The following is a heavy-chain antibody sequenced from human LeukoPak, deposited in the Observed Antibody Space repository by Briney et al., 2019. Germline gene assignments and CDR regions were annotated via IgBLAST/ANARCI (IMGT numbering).Heavy chain of an antibody. J-gene: IGHJ3*01. CDR3: ARVLRGGNSGYAFDL. D-gene: IGHD4-23*01. Sequence: SETLSLTCTVSGGSINNYYWSWIRQPPEKGLECIGYIHYSGSTNYNPSLKSRVTISVDTSKSHFSLKLCSVTAADTAVYYCARVLRGGNSGYAFDLWGQGTMVTVSS. CDR2: IHYSGST. V-gene: IGHV4-59*01. CDR1: GGSINNYY.